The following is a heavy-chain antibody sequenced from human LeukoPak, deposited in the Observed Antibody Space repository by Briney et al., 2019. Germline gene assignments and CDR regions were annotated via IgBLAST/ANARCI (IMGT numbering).Heavy chain of an antibody. CDR3: ARGRYYYDSSAYYFDY. CDR2: INPNSGGT. V-gene: IGHV1-2*02. J-gene: IGHJ4*02. Sequence: GASVKVSCKASGYTFTGYYMHWVRQAPGQGLEWMGWINPNSGGTNYAQKFQGRVTITSDTSISTAYRELSRLRSDHTAGYYCARGRYYYDSSAYYFDYWGQGTLVTVSS. CDR1: GYTFTGYY. D-gene: IGHD3-22*01.